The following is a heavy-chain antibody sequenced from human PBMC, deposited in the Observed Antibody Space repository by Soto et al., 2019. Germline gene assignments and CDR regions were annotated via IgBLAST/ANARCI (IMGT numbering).Heavy chain of an antibody. D-gene: IGHD3-3*01. J-gene: IGHJ4*02. CDR3: AKWSYLDY. Sequence: GGSLRLSCTTSGFSFASFAMTWVRQAPGKGLEWVATISGSDGKTYYADSVKGRFSISRDTSRNTLYLQMNSLRADGTAIYYCAKWSYLDYWGQGTRVTVSS. CDR2: ISGSDGKT. CDR1: GFSFASFA. V-gene: IGHV3-23*01.